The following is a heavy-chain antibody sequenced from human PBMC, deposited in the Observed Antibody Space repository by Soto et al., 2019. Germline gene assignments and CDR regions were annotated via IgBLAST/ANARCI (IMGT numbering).Heavy chain of an antibody. J-gene: IGHJ5*02. CDR2: ISAYNGNT. Sequence: QVQLVQSGAEVKKPGASVKVSCKASGYTFTSYGISWVRQAPGQGLEWMGWISAYNGNTNYAQKLQGRVTMTTDTSTSIAYMELRSLRSDDTAVYYCASDLRWYVFLTGHPSAWGQGTLVTVSS. CDR3: ASDLRWYVFLTGHPSA. D-gene: IGHD3-9*01. V-gene: IGHV1-18*01. CDR1: GYTFTSYG.